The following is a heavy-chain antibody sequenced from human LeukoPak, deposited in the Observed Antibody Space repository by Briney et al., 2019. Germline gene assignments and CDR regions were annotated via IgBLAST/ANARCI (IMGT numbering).Heavy chain of an antibody. CDR3: ARDRGSRSSSSGFDYYYYGMDV. V-gene: IGHV1-46*01. Sequence: ASVKVSCKASGYTFTSYYTHWVRQAPGQGLEWMGIINPSGGSTSYAQKFQGRVTMTRDTSTSTVYMELSSLRSEDTAVYYCARDRGSRSSSSGFDYYYYGMDVWGQGTTVTVSS. J-gene: IGHJ6*02. CDR2: INPSGGST. D-gene: IGHD6-6*01. CDR1: GYTFTSYY.